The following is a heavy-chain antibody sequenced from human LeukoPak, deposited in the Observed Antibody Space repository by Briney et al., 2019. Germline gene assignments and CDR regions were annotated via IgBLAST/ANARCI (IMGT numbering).Heavy chain of an antibody. V-gene: IGHV4-59*01. Sequence: PSETLSLTCTVSGGSISSYYWSWIRQPPGKGLEWIGYIYYSGSTNYNPSLKSRVTISVDTSKNQFSLKLSSVTAADTAVYYCARGWNVGYFDYWGQGTLVTVSS. D-gene: IGHD1-1*01. J-gene: IGHJ4*02. CDR2: IYYSGST. CDR1: GGSISSYY. CDR3: ARGWNVGYFDY.